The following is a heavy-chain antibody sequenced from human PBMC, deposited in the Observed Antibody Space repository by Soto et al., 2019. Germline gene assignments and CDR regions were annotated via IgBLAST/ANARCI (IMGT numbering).Heavy chain of an antibody. CDR1: GFTFSSYG. Sequence: QVQLVESGGGVVQPGRSLRLSCAASGFTFSSYGMHWVREAPGKGLEWVAVMSYDGSDKYYADSVKGRFTISRDNSKNKLYLQMNSLRAEDTAVYYCAKPYNWKDWDFDYWGQGTLVTVSS. CDR2: MSYDGSDK. J-gene: IGHJ4*02. D-gene: IGHD1-20*01. V-gene: IGHV3-30*18. CDR3: AKPYNWKDWDFDY.